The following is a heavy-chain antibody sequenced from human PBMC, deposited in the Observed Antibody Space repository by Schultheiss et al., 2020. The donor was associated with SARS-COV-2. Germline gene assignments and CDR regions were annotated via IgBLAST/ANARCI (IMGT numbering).Heavy chain of an antibody. V-gene: IGHV3-66*02. D-gene: IGHD4-17*01. CDR1: GFTVSSNY. Sequence: GGSLRLSCAASGFTVSSNYMSWVRQAPGKGLEWVSVIYSGGSTYYADSVKGRFTISRDNSKNTLYLQMNSLRAEDTAVYYCAKDMGYGDYYYYGMDVWGQGTTVTVSS. J-gene: IGHJ6*02. CDR3: AKDMGYGDYYYYGMDV. CDR2: IYSGGST.